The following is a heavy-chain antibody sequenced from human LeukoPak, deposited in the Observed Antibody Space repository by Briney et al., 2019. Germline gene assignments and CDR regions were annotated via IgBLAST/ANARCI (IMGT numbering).Heavy chain of an antibody. V-gene: IGHV1-3*01. Sequence: ASVKVSCKASGYTFTSYAIHWVRQAPGQRLEWMGWISADNGNTKYSQNFQGRVTFISNTSATTAFMELSSLRSEDAAVYYCARDSGSGNNDYWGQGTLVTVSS. D-gene: IGHD1-26*01. CDR3: ARDSGSGNNDY. CDR1: GYTFTSYA. CDR2: ISADNGNT. J-gene: IGHJ4*02.